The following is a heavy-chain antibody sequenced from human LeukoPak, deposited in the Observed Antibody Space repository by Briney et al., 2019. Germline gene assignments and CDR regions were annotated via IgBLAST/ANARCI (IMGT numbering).Heavy chain of an antibody. CDR1: GGSFSGYY. J-gene: IGHJ6*02. D-gene: IGHD6-6*01. CDR2: INHSGST. V-gene: IGHV4-34*01. Sequence: SETLSLTCAVYGGSFSGYYWSWTRRPPGKGLEWIGEINHSGSTNYNPSLKSRVTISVDTSKNQFSLKLSSVTAADTAVYYCARMIARPDYYYGMDVWGQGTTVTVSS. CDR3: ARMIARPDYYYGMDV.